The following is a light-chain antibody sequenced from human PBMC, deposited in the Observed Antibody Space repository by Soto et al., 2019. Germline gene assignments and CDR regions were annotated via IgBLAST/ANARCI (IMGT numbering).Light chain of an antibody. Sequence: EIVMTQSPGTLSVSPGERVTLSCRASQSVGNNLAWHQQKPGQAPRLLIYDTSNRATGVPARFSGSGSGTDFTLTISSLEPEDCAIYYCQQRQYWPPITFGQGTRLEI. V-gene: IGKV3-11*01. CDR2: DTS. CDR1: QSVGNN. CDR3: QQRQYWPPIT. J-gene: IGKJ5*01.